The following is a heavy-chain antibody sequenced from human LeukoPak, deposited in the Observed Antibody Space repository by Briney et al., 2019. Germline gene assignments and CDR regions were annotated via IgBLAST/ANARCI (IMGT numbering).Heavy chain of an antibody. V-gene: IGHV1-2*02. CDR2: INPNSGGT. CDR3: ERDPSSNSNWFYP. CDR1: GYTFTGYY. Sequence: ASVKVSCRASGYTFTGYYMHWVRQAPGQGLEWMGWINPNSGGTNYAQKFQGRVTMTRDTSISTAYMELSRLRSDDTAVYYCERDPSSNSNWFYPWGQGNLVTVSS. J-gene: IGHJ5*02. D-gene: IGHD2-2*01.